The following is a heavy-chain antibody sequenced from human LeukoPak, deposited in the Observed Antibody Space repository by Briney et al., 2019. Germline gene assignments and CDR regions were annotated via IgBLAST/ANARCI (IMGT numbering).Heavy chain of an antibody. J-gene: IGHJ4*02. CDR3: AKQALGSIAVAYPRGYFDY. D-gene: IGHD6-19*01. Sequence: GGSLRLSCAASGFTFSSYAMSWVRQAPGKGLEWVSAISGSGGSTYYAGSVKGRFTISRDNSKNTLYLQMNSLRAEDTAVYYCAKQALGSIAVAYPRGYFDYWGQGTLVTVSS. V-gene: IGHV3-23*01. CDR1: GFTFSSYA. CDR2: ISGSGGST.